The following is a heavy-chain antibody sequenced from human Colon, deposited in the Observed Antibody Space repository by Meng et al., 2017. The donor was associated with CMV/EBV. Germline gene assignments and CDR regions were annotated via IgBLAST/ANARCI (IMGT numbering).Heavy chain of an antibody. Sequence: GESLKISCAASGYTFDSYSMNWVRQAPGKGLEWVSSLSSSSSYIYYADSVKGRFTISRDNAKSSLYLQLDSLTVEDTAVYYCARGHDFDYWGQGTLVTVSS. J-gene: IGHJ4*02. CDR3: ARGHDFDY. CDR1: GYTFDSYS. V-gene: IGHV3-21*01. CDR2: LSSSSSYI.